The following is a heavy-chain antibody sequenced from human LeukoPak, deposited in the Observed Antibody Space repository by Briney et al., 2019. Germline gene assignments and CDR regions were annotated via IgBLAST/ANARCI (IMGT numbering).Heavy chain of an antibody. J-gene: IGHJ4*02. CDR3: ARGLRDGAFDC. Sequence: SETLSLTCTVSGGSISSYYWSWIRQPPGKGLEWIGYIYYSGSTNYNPSLKSRVTISVDTSKNQFSLKLSSVTAADTAVYYCARGLRDGAFDCWGQGTLVTVSS. D-gene: IGHD3-10*01. CDR1: GGSISSYY. V-gene: IGHV4-59*01. CDR2: IYYSGST.